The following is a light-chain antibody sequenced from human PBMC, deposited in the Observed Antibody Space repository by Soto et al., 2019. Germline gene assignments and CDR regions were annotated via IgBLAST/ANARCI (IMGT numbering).Light chain of an antibody. CDR1: RSLQTW. CDR2: QAS. CDR3: QKYTWLWT. J-gene: IGKJ1*01. Sequence: IQMTQSPSTLSASVGDRVTITCRASRSLQTWLAWYQQKPGKVPKLLIYQASSLQDGVPARFIGRGSGTEFTITIISLQPDDVAPYYCQKYTWLWTLGPGTRVDIK. V-gene: IGKV1-5*03.